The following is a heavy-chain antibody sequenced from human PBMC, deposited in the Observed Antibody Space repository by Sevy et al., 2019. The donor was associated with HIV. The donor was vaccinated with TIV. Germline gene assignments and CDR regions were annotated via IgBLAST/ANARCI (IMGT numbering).Heavy chain of an antibody. Sequence: SETLSLTCTVSGGSITSLYWNWIRQPPGKGLEWIANIYYNGHINYNRSLKRRVTLSLDTSKNQFCLRLSSVTAADTAMYYCAGENAWGRGYSWGQGTLVTVSS. CDR2: IYYNGHI. D-gene: IGHD1-26*01. CDR1: GGSITSLY. J-gene: IGHJ4*02. V-gene: IGHV4-59*08. CDR3: AGENAWGRGYS.